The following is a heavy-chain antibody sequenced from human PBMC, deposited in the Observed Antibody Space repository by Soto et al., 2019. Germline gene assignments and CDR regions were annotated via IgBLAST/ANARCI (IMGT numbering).Heavy chain of an antibody. Sequence: ASVKVSCKASGGTFSSYAISWVRQAPGQGLEWMGGIIPIFGTANYAQKFQGRVTITADESTSTAYMELSSLRSEDTAVYYCARDAGGDCCNWFDPWGQGTLVTVSS. V-gene: IGHV1-69*13. CDR3: ARDAGGDCCNWFDP. D-gene: IGHD2-21*02. J-gene: IGHJ5*02. CDR2: IIPIFGTA. CDR1: GGTFSSYA.